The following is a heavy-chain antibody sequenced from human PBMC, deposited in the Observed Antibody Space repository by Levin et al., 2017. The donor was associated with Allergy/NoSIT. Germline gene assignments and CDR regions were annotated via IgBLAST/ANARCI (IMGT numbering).Heavy chain of an antibody. V-gene: IGHV3-11*05. D-gene: IGHD3-10*01. CDR3: ARGRVPNDY. CDR2: ISCGNSYT. Sequence: PGGSLRLSCAASGFIVSDSYMSWIRQAPGKGLEWVSYISCGNSYTNYLDSVKGRFTISRDNAKNPLFLQMNSLRAEDTAIYYCARGRVPNDYWGQGTLVTVSS. CDR1: GFIVSDSY. J-gene: IGHJ4*02.